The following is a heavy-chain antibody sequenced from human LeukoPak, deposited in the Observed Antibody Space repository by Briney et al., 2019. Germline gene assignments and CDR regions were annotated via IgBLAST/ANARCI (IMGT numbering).Heavy chain of an antibody. J-gene: IGHJ4*02. CDR1: GYTFTSYG. CDR3: ARDAETSGPAKIDY. D-gene: IGHD1-26*01. Sequence: ASVKVPCKASGYTFTSYGISWVRQAPGQGLEWMGWISAYNGNTNYAQKLQGRVTMTTDTSTSTAYMELRSLRSDDTAVYYCARDAETSGPAKIDYWGQGTLVTVSS. V-gene: IGHV1-18*01. CDR2: ISAYNGNT.